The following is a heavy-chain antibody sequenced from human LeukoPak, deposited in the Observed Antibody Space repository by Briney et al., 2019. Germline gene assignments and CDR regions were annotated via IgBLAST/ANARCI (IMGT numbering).Heavy chain of an antibody. CDR1: GFTFDDYG. D-gene: IGHD1-26*01. Sequence: PGGSLRLSCAASGFTFDDYGMSWVRQAPGKGLEWVFGINWNGGSTGYADSVKGRFTISRDNAKNSLYLQMNSLRAEDTALYYCARAGSLGGSYRYAFDIWGQGTMVTVSS. J-gene: IGHJ3*02. CDR3: ARAGSLGGSYRYAFDI. CDR2: INWNGGST. V-gene: IGHV3-20*04.